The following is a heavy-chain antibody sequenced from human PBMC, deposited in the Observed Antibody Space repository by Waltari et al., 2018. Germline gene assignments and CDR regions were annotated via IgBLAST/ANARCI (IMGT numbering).Heavy chain of an antibody. CDR3: ARRLSGSGSQPFDY. V-gene: IGHV3-23*03. CDR1: GLTFSSYA. J-gene: IGHJ4*02. CDR2: MLYSAGRT. D-gene: IGHD3-10*01. Sequence: EVQLLESGGGLVQPGGSLTLSCAGSGLTFSSYAMTWVRQAPGKGLEWVSMLYSAGRTYYADSVKGRFTISRDNFQNRVFLQMNSLRAEDTAIYYCARRLSGSGSQPFDYWGQGTLVTVSS.